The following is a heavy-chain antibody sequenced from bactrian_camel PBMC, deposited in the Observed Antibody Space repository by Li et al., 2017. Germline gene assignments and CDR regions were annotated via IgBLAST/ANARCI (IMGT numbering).Heavy chain of an antibody. J-gene: IGHJ4*01. CDR3: AARSIGA. V-gene: IGHV3S7*01. CDR2: IYSDGGNT. D-gene: IGHD6*01. Sequence: VQLVESGGGSVQAGGSLRLSCAASGLTFSSYAMRWARQAPGKGLEWVSGIYSDGGNTYADSVKGRFTISRDNAKNTLYLQMNSLKPEDTAVYYCAARSIGAWGQGTQVTVS. CDR1: GLTFSSYA.